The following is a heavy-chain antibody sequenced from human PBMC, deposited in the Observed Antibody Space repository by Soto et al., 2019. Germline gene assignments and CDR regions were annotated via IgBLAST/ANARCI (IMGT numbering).Heavy chain of an antibody. CDR1: GYTFTDYY. V-gene: IGHV1-2*02. Sequence: QVPLVQSGAEVKKPGASVKVSCEASGYTFTDYYMHWVRQAPGQGLEWMGWINSNSGGTNYAQKFQGRVTMTRDTSITTVYMELRRLRSDDTAVYYCARESPSLAYCGGDCYSIDYWGQGTLVTVSS. D-gene: IGHD2-21*02. CDR3: ARESPSLAYCGGDCYSIDY. CDR2: INSNSGGT. J-gene: IGHJ4*01.